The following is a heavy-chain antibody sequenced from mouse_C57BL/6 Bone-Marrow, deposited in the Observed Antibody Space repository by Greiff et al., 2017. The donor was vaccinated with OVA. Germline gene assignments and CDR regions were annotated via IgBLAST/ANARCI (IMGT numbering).Heavy chain of an antibody. J-gene: IGHJ1*03. CDR2: ISSGGSYT. CDR3: ARHNYYWYFDV. CDR1: GFTFSSYG. V-gene: IGHV5-6*01. Sequence: EVKLVESGGALVKPGGSLKLSCAASGFTFSSYGMSWVRQTPDKRLEWVATISSGGSYTYYPDSVKGRFTISRDNAKNTLYLQMSSLKSEDTAMYYCARHNYYWYFDVWGTGTTVTVSS.